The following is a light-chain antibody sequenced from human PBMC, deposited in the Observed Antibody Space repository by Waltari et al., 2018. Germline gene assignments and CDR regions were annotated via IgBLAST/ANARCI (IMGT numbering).Light chain of an antibody. CDR1: VSDIGSFNY. CDR2: AVT. CDR3: TSYTSLSHLV. Sequence: QSALTQPASVSGSPGQSITISCTGTVSDIGSFNYVSWYQQHPGKAPRLIFYAVTNRPSGVSSRFSASKSGNTASLTISGLQAEDEADYYCTSYTSLSHLVLGVGTKLTVL. J-gene: IGLJ2*01. V-gene: IGLV2-14*03.